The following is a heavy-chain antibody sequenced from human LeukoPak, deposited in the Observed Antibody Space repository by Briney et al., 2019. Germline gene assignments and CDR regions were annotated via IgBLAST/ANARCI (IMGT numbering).Heavy chain of an antibody. CDR2: IIPILGIA. CDR3: ARDFAPGWRTNWFDP. V-gene: IGHV1-69*04. J-gene: IGHJ5*02. CDR1: GGTFSSYA. Sequence: ASVKVSCKASGGTFSSYAISWVRQAPGQGLEWMGRIIPILGIANYAQKFQGRVTITADKSTSTAYMELGSLRSEDTAVYYCARDFAPGWRTNWFDPWGQGTLVTVSS. D-gene: IGHD6-19*01.